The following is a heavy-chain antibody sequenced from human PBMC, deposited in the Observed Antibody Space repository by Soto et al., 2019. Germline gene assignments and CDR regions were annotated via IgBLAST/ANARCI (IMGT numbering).Heavy chain of an antibody. V-gene: IGHV3-48*02. J-gene: IGHJ6*02. CDR3: ARDNDTAMVNRLGGTYYYYYGMDV. Sequence: PGGSLRLSCAASGFTFSSYSMNWVRQAPGKGLEWVSYISSSSSTIYYADSVKGRFTISRDNAKNSLYLQMNSLRDEDTAVYYCARDNDTAMVNRLGGTYYYYYGMDVWGQGTTVTVSS. CDR2: ISSSSSTI. CDR1: GFTFSSYS. D-gene: IGHD5-18*01.